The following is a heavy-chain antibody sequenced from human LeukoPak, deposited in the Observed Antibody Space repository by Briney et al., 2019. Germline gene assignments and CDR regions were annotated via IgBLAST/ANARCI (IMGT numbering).Heavy chain of an antibody. V-gene: IGHV2-70*11. CDR1: GFSLSTSGMC. J-gene: IGHJ4*02. D-gene: IGHD3-22*01. CDR2: IDWDDDK. Sequence: ESGPTLVNPTQTLTLTCTFSGFSLSTSGMCVSWIRQPPGKALEWLARIDWDDDKYYSTFLKTRLTISKDTSKNQVVLTMTNMDPVDTATYYCARMIYYYDSSGYPAGFDYWGQGTLVTVSS. CDR3: ARMIYYYDSSGYPAGFDY.